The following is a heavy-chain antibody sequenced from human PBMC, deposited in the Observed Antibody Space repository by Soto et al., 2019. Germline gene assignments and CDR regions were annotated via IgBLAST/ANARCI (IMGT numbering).Heavy chain of an antibody. CDR2: LYDADGT. V-gene: IGHV3-53*01. CDR3: ASWLEREHAYDI. Sequence: DVQLVASGGGLIQPGGSLRLSCAALGLTVRGKKYIAWVRQAPGKGLEWVSALYDADGTYYVDSAKGRFTISRDNSNNIIYLQMNGLGPDDTAVYYCASWLEREHAYDIWGLGTMVTVSS. CDR1: GLTVRGKKY. D-gene: IGHD1-1*01. J-gene: IGHJ3*02.